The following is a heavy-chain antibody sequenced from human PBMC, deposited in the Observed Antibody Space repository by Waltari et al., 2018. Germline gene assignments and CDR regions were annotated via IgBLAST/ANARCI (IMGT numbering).Heavy chain of an antibody. CDR2: NRYDGSEK. CDR1: GFSFSRLG. D-gene: IGHD6-13*01. CDR3: AVTTGGYDGMGV. V-gene: IGHV3-33*01. Sequence: QVQLVESGGGVVKPGRSLRLSCAASGFSFSRLGMHWVRRAPGKGLEWVAINRYDGSEKYYADSVKGRFTISRDNSKNTVDLQMNSLRAEDTAVYYCAVTTGGYDGMGVWGQGTTVTVSS. J-gene: IGHJ6*02.